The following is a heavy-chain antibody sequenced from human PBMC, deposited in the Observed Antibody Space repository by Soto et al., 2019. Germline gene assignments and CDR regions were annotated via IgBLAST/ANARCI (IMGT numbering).Heavy chain of an antibody. Sequence: PGESLKISCQGSGYAFSSYWIAWARQMPGKGLEWKGIIYPGDSDTRYSPSFQGQVTISVDKSITTAYLQWSSLKASDTAMYYCARGYCTATICDPWFDSWGQGTLVTVSS. V-gene: IGHV5-51*01. CDR3: ARGYCTATICDPWFDS. J-gene: IGHJ5*01. CDR1: GYAFSSYW. D-gene: IGHD2-8*02. CDR2: IYPGDSDT.